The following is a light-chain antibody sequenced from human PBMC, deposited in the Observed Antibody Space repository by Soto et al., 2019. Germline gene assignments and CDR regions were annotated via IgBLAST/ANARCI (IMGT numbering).Light chain of an antibody. CDR3: MQALQTPRT. Sequence: DIVMTQSPLSLPVTPGEPASISCRSSQSLLHSNGYNYLDWYLQKPGQSPQLLIYLGSNRASGVPVSFSGSGSGTDFTLKISRVEAEDVGVYYCMQALQTPRTFGQWTKLEIK. CDR2: LGS. CDR1: QSLLHSNGYNY. V-gene: IGKV2-28*01. J-gene: IGKJ2*01.